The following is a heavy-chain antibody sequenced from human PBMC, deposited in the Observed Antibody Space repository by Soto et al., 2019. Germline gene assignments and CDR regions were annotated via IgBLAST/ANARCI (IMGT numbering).Heavy chain of an antibody. V-gene: IGHV4-59*12. D-gene: IGHD5-12*01. CDR3: SRSPSTWLSYYFDY. CDR2: IYYSGST. Sequence: SETLSLTCTVSGGSISGYYWPWIRQSPGKGLEWIGHIYYSGSTKYNPSLKSRLTISVDKSKNQFSLSLSSVTAADTAVYYCSRSPSTWLSYYFDYWGPGALVTVSS. J-gene: IGHJ4*02. CDR1: GGSISGYY.